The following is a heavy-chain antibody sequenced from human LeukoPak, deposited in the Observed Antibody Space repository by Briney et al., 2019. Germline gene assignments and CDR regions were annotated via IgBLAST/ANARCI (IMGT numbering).Heavy chain of an antibody. CDR1: GFTFSSYW. CDR2: IKQDGSEK. Sequence: GGSLRLSCAASGFTFSSYWMSWVRQAPGKGLEWVANIKQDGSEKYYVDSVKGRLTISRDNAKNSLYLQMNSLRAEDTAVYYCARVQGSGWYPLWFDPWGQGTLVTVSS. J-gene: IGHJ5*02. CDR3: ARVQGSGWYPLWFDP. D-gene: IGHD6-19*01. V-gene: IGHV3-7*01.